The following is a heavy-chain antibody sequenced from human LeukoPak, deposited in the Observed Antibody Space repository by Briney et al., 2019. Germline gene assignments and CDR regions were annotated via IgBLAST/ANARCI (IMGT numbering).Heavy chain of an antibody. CDR2: IYYSGST. J-gene: IGHJ3*02. Sequence: SETLSLTCTVSGGSIRSYYWSWIRQPPGKGLEWIGYIYYSGSTNYNPSLKSRVTISYTSKNQFSLKLSSVTAADTAVYYCAREVTPNAFDIWGQGTMVTVSS. CDR3: AREVTPNAFDI. CDR1: GGSIRSYY. D-gene: IGHD4-23*01. V-gene: IGHV4-59*01.